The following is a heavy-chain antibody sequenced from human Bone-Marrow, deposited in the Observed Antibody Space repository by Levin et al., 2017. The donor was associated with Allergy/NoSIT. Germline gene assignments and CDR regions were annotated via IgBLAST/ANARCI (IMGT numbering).Heavy chain of an antibody. Sequence: GGSLRLSCAVSGFTLSSEWMHWVRQSPGEGLVWVSTITDDGSRTFYADSVKGRFTISRDTAKNTVSLQMNSLRAEDTAIYYCTTVDGYWGRGTLVTVSS. D-gene: IGHD4-17*01. V-gene: IGHV3-74*01. J-gene: IGHJ4*02. CDR1: GFTLSSEW. CDR2: ITDDGSRT. CDR3: TTVDGY.